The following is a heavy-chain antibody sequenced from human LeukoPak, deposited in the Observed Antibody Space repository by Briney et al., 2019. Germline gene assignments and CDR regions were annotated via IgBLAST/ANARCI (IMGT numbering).Heavy chain of an antibody. Sequence: SQTLSLTCTVSGGSISSGGYYWSWIRQHPGKGLEWIGYIYYSGSTYYNPSLKSRITISVDTSKKQFSLKLSSVTAADKAVYYCARVTARAGIDPWGQGTLVTVSS. D-gene: IGHD3-10*01. CDR3: ARVTARAGIDP. CDR1: GGSISSGGYY. J-gene: IGHJ5*02. CDR2: IYYSGST. V-gene: IGHV4-31*03.